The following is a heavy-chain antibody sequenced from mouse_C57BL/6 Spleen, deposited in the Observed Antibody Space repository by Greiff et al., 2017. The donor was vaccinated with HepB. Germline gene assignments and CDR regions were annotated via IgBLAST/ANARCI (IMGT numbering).Heavy chain of an antibody. CDR1: GFTFSDYG. CDR2: ISSGSSTI. D-gene: IGHD4-1*01. V-gene: IGHV5-17*01. CDR3: ERLPWDYAMDY. Sequence: EVQLVESGGGLVKPGGSLKLSCAASGFTFSDYGMHWVRQAPEKGLEWVAYISSGSSTIYYADTVKGRFTISRDNAKNTLFLQMTSLRSEDTAMYYCERLPWDYAMDYWGQGTSVTVSS. J-gene: IGHJ4*01.